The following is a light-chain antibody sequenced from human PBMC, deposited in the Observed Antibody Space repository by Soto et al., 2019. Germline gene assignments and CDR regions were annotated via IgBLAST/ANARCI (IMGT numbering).Light chain of an antibody. V-gene: IGLV1-40*01. J-gene: IGLJ3*02. Sequence: QSVLTQPPSVSGAPGQRVTISCTGSSSNIGAGYDVHWYQQLPGTAPKLLIHGNNNRPSGVPDRISGSKSGTSAPLAITGLQAEDEADYYCQSYDSSLSGWVFGGGTKVTVL. CDR1: SSNIGAGYD. CDR3: QSYDSSLSGWV. CDR2: GNN.